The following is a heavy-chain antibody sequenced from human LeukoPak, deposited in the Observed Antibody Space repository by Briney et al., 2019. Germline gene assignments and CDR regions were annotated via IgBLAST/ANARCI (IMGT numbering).Heavy chain of an antibody. J-gene: IGHJ4*02. CDR3: ALYSSSSDY. D-gene: IGHD6-6*01. V-gene: IGHV3-30-3*01. Sequence: PGGSLRLSCAASGFTFSSYAMHWVRQALGKGLEWVAVISYGGSNKYYADSVKGRFTISRDNSKNTLYLQMNSLRAEDTAVYYCALYSSSSDYWGQGTLVTVSS. CDR2: ISYGGSNK. CDR1: GFTFSSYA.